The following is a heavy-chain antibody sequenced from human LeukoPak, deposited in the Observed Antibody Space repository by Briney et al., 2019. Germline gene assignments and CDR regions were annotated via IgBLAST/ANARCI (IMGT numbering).Heavy chain of an antibody. D-gene: IGHD6-13*01. CDR2: ISSNGGGT. Sequence: GGSLRLSCAASGFTFSSYAMHWVRQAPGKGLGYVSSISSNGGGTYYANSVKGRFTISRDNSKNTLYLQMGSLRAEDMAVYYCARGGVYSSSNFDYWGQGTLVTVSS. CDR1: GFTFSSYA. V-gene: IGHV3-64*01. CDR3: ARGGVYSSSNFDY. J-gene: IGHJ4*02.